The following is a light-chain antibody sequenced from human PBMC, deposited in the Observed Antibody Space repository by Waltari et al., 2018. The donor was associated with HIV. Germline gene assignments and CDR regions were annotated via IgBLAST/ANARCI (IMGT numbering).Light chain of an antibody. V-gene: IGLV2-18*02. Sequence: QSALTQPPSVSASPGPSVPISCTGTSSDIGAYNRVSWYLQPPGTAPKVIIYEVKNRPSGVPDRFSGSKSGSTASLTISGLQAEDEADYFCSSYKNNNTLVFGTGTKVTVL. CDR2: EVK. CDR1: SSDIGAYNR. J-gene: IGLJ1*01. CDR3: SSYKNNNTLV.